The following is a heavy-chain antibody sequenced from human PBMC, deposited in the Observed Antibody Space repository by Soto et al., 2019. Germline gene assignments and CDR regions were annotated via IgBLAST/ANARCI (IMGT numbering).Heavy chain of an antibody. Sequence: ASVKVSFKASGYTFTGYYMHWLRQAPGQGLEWMGWINPNSGGTNYAQKFQGRVTMTRDTSISTAYMELSRLRSDDTAVYYCARAHRSYIAAAGTPAYYYYGMDVWGQGTTVTVSS. V-gene: IGHV1-2*02. D-gene: IGHD6-13*01. CDR1: GYTFTGYY. CDR3: ARAHRSYIAAAGTPAYYYYGMDV. J-gene: IGHJ6*02. CDR2: INPNSGGT.